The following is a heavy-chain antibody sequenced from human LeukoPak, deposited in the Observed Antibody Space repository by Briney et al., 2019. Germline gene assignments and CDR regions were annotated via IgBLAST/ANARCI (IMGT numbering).Heavy chain of an antibody. CDR3: ARRPTQNYDILTGGAFDI. CDR1: GYSFTSYW. D-gene: IGHD3-9*01. J-gene: IGHJ3*02. V-gene: IGHV5-51*01. CDR2: IYPGDSDT. Sequence: GESLKISCKGSGYSFTSYWIGWVRQMPGKGLEWMGIIYPGDSDTRYSPSFQGQVTISADKSISTAYLQWSSLKASDTAMYYCARRPTQNYDILTGGAFDIWGQGTMVTVSS.